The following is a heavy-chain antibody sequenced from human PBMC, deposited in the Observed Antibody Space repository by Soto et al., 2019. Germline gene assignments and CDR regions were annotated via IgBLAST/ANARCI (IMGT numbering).Heavy chain of an antibody. CDR2: ISHSGNT. D-gene: IGHD2-15*01. Sequence: KTSETLSLTCTVSGGSIISGYWSWIRQPPGKGLEWIGYISHSGNTNYNPSVKSRVTLSVDTPKNQFSLRLSSVTTADTAVYYCAGLRGYAGSTIDYWGQGTLVTVSS. V-gene: IGHV4-59*01. CDR1: GGSIISGY. CDR3: AGLRGYAGSTIDY. J-gene: IGHJ4*02.